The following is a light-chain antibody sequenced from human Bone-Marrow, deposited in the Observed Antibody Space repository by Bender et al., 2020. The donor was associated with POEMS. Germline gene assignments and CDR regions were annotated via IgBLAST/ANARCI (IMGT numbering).Light chain of an antibody. V-gene: IGLV1-44*01. CDR1: SSKFGSYP. CDR3: ATWDESLNGWV. J-gene: IGLJ3*02. Sequence: QSVLTQPPSASGTPGQRVTISCSGSSSKFGSYPVNWYQQLPGAAPKLVIFNNSQRPSGVPDLFSGSNSGTSASLAISGLLSDDEDDFYCATWDESLNGWVFGGGTKLTVL. CDR2: NNS.